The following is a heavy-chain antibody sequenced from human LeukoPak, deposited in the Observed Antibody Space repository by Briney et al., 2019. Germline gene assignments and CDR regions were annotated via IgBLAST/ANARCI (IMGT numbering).Heavy chain of an antibody. V-gene: IGHV3-7*03. Sequence: GGSLRLSCVASGLTLDKYWMTWVRQAPGKGLEWVANIRQDGREKDLVDSVKGRFTISRDDATSSVYLQMSSVRVEDTAIYYCARGQFFYGWGMDVWGQGTTVTVS. CDR3: ARGQFFYGWGMDV. J-gene: IGHJ6*02. D-gene: IGHD2/OR15-2a*01. CDR2: IRQDGREK. CDR1: GLTLDKYW.